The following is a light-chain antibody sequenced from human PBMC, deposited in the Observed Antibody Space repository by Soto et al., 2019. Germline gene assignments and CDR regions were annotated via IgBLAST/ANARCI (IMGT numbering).Light chain of an antibody. J-gene: IGLJ2*01. CDR1: SSDVGAYNF. V-gene: IGLV2-14*03. CDR3: SSYTTSNTLV. Sequence: QSVLTQPASVSESPGQSITISCTGTSSDVGAYNFVSWYQQHPGKAPKLMIYDVTNRPSGVSSRFSGSKSGNTASLAISGLQAEDEADYYCSSYTTSNTLVFGGGTKLTVL. CDR2: DVT.